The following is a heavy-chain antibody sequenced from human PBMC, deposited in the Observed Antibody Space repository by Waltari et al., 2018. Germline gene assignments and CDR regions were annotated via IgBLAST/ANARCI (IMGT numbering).Heavy chain of an antibody. CDR3: ARDLPFSRGGDYYFDY. J-gene: IGHJ4*02. V-gene: IGHV4-31*03. CDR1: GGSISSGGYY. D-gene: IGHD2-21*02. Sequence: QVQLQESGPGLVKPSQTLSLTCTVSGGSISSGGYYWSWIRQHPGKGLEWIGYIYDSGSTNSHPSLKSRVTMSVDTSKNQFSLKLSSVTAADTAVYYCARDLPFSRGGDYYFDYWGQGTLVTVSS. CDR2: IYDSGST.